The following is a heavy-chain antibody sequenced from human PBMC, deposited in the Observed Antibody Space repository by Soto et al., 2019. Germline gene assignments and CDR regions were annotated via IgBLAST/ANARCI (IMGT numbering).Heavy chain of an antibody. Sequence: GGSLRLSCAASGFTFSDYYMSWIRQAPGKGLEWVSYISSSGSTIYYADSVKGRFTISRDNAKNSLYLQMNSLRAEDTAVYYCARVPDSSGFYYWYFDLWGRGTLVTVSS. CDR1: GFTFSDYY. CDR3: ARVPDSSGFYYWYFDL. CDR2: ISSSGSTI. D-gene: IGHD3-22*01. J-gene: IGHJ2*01. V-gene: IGHV3-11*01.